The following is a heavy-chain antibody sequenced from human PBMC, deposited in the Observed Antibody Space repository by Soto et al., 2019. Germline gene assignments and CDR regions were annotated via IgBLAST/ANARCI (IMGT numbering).Heavy chain of an antibody. D-gene: IGHD6-13*01. CDR1: GFSLSTSGVG. V-gene: IGHV2-5*02. CDR2: IYWDDDK. J-gene: IGHJ5*02. Sequence: QITLKESGPTLVNPTQTLTLTCTFSGFSLSTSGVGVGWIRQPPGKALEWLALIYWDDDKRYSPSLKSRLTITKDTSKNQVVLTRTNMDPVDTAAYYCAPSMAAAGTRNWFDPWGQGTLVTVSS. CDR3: APSMAAAGTRNWFDP.